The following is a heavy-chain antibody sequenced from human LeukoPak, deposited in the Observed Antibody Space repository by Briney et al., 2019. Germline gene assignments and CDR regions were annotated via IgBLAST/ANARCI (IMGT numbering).Heavy chain of an antibody. CDR2: IYYSGST. J-gene: IGHJ4*02. Sequence: SETLSLTCTDSGGSISSSPTYYWGWIRQPPGRGLEWIGSIYYSGSTYYNPSLNSRVTISVDMSKSQFSLKLSSVTAADTAVYYCARRNGELYPTTFDYWGQGTLVTVSS. V-gene: IGHV4-39*01. CDR1: GGSISSSPTYY. CDR3: ARRNGELYPTTFDY. D-gene: IGHD3-10*01.